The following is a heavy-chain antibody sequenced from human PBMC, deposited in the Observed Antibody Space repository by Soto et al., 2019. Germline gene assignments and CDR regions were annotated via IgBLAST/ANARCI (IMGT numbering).Heavy chain of an antibody. CDR3: ARERRGDGNAEL. Sequence: DVQVVESGGGLVLPGGSLRLSCAASGFTVSTSRMSWFRQAPGKGLEWVSVIYSGGNTYYADSVKGRFTISRDNSQNTLYIQMNSLSDEETAVYYCARERRGDGNAELWGQGTLVNVSS. CDR1: GFTVSTSR. D-gene: IGHD1-7*01. CDR2: IYSGGNT. J-gene: IGHJ4*02. V-gene: IGHV3-66*01.